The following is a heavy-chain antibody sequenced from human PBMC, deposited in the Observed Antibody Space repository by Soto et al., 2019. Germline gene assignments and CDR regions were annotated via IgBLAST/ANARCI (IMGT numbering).Heavy chain of an antibody. CDR1: GYTFTSYD. J-gene: IGHJ6*02. CDR2: INPSGGST. Sequence: ASVKVSCKASGYTFTSYDINWVRQAPGQGLEWMGIINPSGGSTSYAQKFQGRVTITADESTSTAYMELSSLRSEDTAVYYCARDIPNYYYGMDVWGQGTTVTVSS. V-gene: IGHV1-46*01. CDR3: ARDIPNYYYGMDV.